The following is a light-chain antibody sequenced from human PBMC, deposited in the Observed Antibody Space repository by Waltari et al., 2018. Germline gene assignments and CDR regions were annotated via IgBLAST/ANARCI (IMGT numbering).Light chain of an antibody. V-gene: IGKV4-1*01. J-gene: IGKJ4*01. CDR2: WAS. CDR1: QSVLYRSDNKNY. CDR3: QQYYSSPVT. Sequence: DIVMTQSPDSLAVSLGERATINCKPSQSVLYRSDNKNYLGWYQQKPGLPPKLLIYWASTRESGVPDRFSGSGSGTDFTLTISSLQAEDVAVYYCQQYYSSPVTFGGGTKVEIK.